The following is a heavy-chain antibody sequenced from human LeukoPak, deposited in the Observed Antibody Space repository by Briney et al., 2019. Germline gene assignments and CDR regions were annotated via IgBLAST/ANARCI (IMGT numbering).Heavy chain of an antibody. J-gene: IGHJ4*02. CDR2: INPSAGNT. CDR3: AAGRYFDLVDY. D-gene: IGHD3-9*01. CDR1: GYTFTSYY. V-gene: IGHV1-46*01. Sequence: ASVKVSCKASGYTFTSYYMHWVRQAPGKGLEWMGVINPSAGNTNYAQKFQERVTITRDMSTSTAYMELSSLRSEDTAVYYCAAGRYFDLVDYWGQGTLVTVSS.